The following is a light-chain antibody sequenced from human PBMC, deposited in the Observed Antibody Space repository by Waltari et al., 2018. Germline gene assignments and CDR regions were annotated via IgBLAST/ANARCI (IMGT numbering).Light chain of an antibody. CDR1: NLGSQS. CDR3: QVWDSDSEHVV. Sequence: SYVLTQPPSVSLAPGQTARLPSRGNNLGSQSVHWYQQEPGQAPSLVIYYNNDRPSGIPERCSGSNSGNTATLTISRVDAGDEADYYCQVWDSDSEHVVFGGGTKLAVL. J-gene: IGLJ2*01. V-gene: IGLV3-21*01. CDR2: YNN.